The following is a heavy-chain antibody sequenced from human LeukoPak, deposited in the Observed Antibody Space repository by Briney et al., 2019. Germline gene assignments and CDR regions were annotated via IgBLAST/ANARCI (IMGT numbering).Heavy chain of an antibody. J-gene: IGHJ4*02. CDR3: ARSGSYYDFWSGYYNRDYFDY. V-gene: IGHV3-7*01. D-gene: IGHD3-3*01. CDR2: IRQDGTEK. Sequence: PGGSLRLSCAASGFTFSTYWMSWVRQAPGKGLEWVATIRQDGTEKHHVDSVKGRFTISRDNAKSSLYLQMNSLRAEDTAVYYCARSGSYYDFWSGYYNRDYFDYWGQGTLVTVSS. CDR1: GFTFSTYW.